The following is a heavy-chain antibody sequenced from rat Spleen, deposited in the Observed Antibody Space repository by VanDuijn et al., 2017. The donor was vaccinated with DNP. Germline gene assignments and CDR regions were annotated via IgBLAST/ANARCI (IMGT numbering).Heavy chain of an antibody. CDR3: TGVDSYPGLPFEY. D-gene: IGHD1-4*01. Sequence: QVQLKESGPGLVQPSQTLSLTCTVSGFSLASFGVSWVRQPPGKGLEWIAAVSSGGDTYYNSVLKSRLSITRDTSKSQVFLEMNSMQTEDKAFYLCTGVDSYPGLPFEYWGQGVMVTVSP. V-gene: IGHV2S12*01. CDR1: GFSLASFG. CDR2: VSSGGDT. J-gene: IGHJ2*01.